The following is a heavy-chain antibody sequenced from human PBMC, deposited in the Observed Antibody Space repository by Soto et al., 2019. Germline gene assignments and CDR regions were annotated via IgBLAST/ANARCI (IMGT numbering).Heavy chain of an antibody. J-gene: IGHJ4*02. CDR3: AKADSGVVPVPFTECYFDY. CDR1: GFTFDDYA. Sequence: GGSLRLSCAASGFTFDDYAMHWVRQAPGKGLEWVSGISWNSGSIGYADSVKGRFTISRDNAKNSLYLQMNSLRAEDTALYYCAKADSGVVPVPFTECYFDYWGQGTLVTVSS. D-gene: IGHD2-2*01. V-gene: IGHV3-9*01. CDR2: ISWNSGSI.